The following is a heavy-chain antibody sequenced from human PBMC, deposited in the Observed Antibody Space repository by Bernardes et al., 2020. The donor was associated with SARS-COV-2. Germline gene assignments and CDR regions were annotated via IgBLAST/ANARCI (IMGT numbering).Heavy chain of an antibody. Sequence: GGSLRLSCAASGFTFSDYDMSWVRQAPGKGLEWVAGISEGGYRTYYADSVEGRFTISRDNSKNTLSLQMNSLRAEDTAVYYCAKDRGSWLAKPLFDHWGQGTRVTVSS. D-gene: IGHD1-26*01. CDR3: AKDRGSWLAKPLFDH. J-gene: IGHJ4*02. CDR1: GFTFSDYD. V-gene: IGHV3-23*01. CDR2: ISEGGYRT.